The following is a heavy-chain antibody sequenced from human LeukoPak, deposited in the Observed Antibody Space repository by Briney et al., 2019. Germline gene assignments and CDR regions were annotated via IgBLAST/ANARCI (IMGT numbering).Heavy chain of an antibody. CDR3: ARAPRGNSAWFDP. CDR1: GGSISRGGYY. Sequence: SETLSLTCTVSGGSISRGGYYWSWIRQHPGKGLEWLGYIYYSGSTYYNPSLKSRVTISVDTSKNQFSLKLSSVTAADTAVYYCARAPRGNSAWFDPWGQGTLVTVSS. V-gene: IGHV4-31*03. D-gene: IGHD1-7*01. J-gene: IGHJ5*02. CDR2: IYYSGST.